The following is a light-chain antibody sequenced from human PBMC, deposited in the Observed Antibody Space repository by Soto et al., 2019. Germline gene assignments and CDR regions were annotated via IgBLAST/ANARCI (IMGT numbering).Light chain of an antibody. V-gene: IGKV3-20*01. CDR3: QHYGSSRT. J-gene: IGKJ1*01. Sequence: EIVLTQSRGTLSLSPGDRATFSFRASQSVSSRYLAWYQQKPGQAPRLLIYDASSRAPGIPDRFSGSGSGTDFTLTISRLEPEDFAVYYCQHYGSSRTFGQETKVDIK. CDR1: QSVSSRY. CDR2: DAS.